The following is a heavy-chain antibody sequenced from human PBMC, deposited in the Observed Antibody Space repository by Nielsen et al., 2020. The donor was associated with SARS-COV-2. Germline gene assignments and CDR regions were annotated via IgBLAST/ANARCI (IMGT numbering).Heavy chain of an antibody. V-gene: IGHV3-33*08. Sequence: GGSLRLSCAASGFTFKNYGMHWVRQAPGKGLEWVAVIWYDGSNKYYADSVKGRFTISRDNSKNTLYLQMNSLRAEDTAVYYCARDLGGYDRGAFDIWGQGTMVTVSS. J-gene: IGHJ3*02. CDR3: ARDLGGYDRGAFDI. CDR1: GFTFKNYG. CDR2: IWYDGSNK. D-gene: IGHD3-10*02.